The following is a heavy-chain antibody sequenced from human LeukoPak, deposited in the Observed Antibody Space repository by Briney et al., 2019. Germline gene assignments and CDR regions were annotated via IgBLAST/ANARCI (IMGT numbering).Heavy chain of an antibody. CDR1: GFTFSSYD. Sequence: PGGSLRLSCAASGFTFSSYDINWVRQAPGKGLEWVSYISNSGRTKYYADSVKGRFTISRDNTKNSLYLRMNSLRVEDTAVYYCARGDFSDYGDYVDAFDIWGQGTMVTVSS. V-gene: IGHV3-48*03. D-gene: IGHD4-17*01. CDR3: ARGDFSDYGDYVDAFDI. CDR2: ISNSGRTK. J-gene: IGHJ3*02.